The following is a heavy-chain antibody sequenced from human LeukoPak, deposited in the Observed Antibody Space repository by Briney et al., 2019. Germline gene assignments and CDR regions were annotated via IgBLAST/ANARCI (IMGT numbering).Heavy chain of an antibody. D-gene: IGHD6-13*01. CDR1: GGTFNSYA. CDR3: AREGSSSWYFPYYFDY. V-gene: IGHV1-69*06. Sequence: SVKVSCKASGGTFNSYAISWVRQAPGQGLEWMGGIIPIFGTANYAQKFQGRVTITADKSTSTAYMELSSLRSEDTAVYYCAREGSSSWYFPYYFDYWGQGTLVTVSS. J-gene: IGHJ4*02. CDR2: IIPIFGTA.